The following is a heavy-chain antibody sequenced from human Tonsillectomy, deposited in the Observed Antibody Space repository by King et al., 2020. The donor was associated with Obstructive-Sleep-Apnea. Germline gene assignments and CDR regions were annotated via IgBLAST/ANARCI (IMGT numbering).Heavy chain of an antibody. D-gene: IGHD2-8*01. CDR3: ARGRYCTNGVCYKRNYYGMDV. CDR1: GYSFTSYW. CDR2: IYPGDSDT. Sequence: VQLVESGAEVKKPGESLNISCKGSGYSFTSYWIGWVRQMPGKGLEWMGIIYPGDSDTRYSPSFQGQVTISADNSISTAYLQWSSLKASDTAMYYCARGRYCTNGVCYKRNYYGMDVWGQGTTVTVSS. J-gene: IGHJ6*02. V-gene: IGHV5-51*01.